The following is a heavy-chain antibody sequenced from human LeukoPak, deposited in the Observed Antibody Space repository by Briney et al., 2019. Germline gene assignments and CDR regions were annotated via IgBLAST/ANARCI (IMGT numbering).Heavy chain of an antibody. CDR1: GFTFRSFA. CDR2: ITANGDRT. V-gene: IGHV3-23*01. CDR3: ATFGVIIWNAYFDF. Sequence: PGGSLRLSCEGSGFTFRSFAVTWIRQAPGKGLDWVSSITANGDRTYYADSVKGRFTISRDNSKNTLYLQMSSLRADDTAIYYCATFGVIIWNAYFDFWGRGALVTVSS. D-gene: IGHD3-3*01. J-gene: IGHJ4*02.